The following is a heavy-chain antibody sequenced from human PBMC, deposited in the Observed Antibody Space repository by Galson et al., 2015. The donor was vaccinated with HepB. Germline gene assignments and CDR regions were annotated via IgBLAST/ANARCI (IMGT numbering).Heavy chain of an antibody. J-gene: IGHJ4*02. Sequence: SVKVSCKASGFTFTSSAMQWVRQARGQRLEWIGWIVVGSGNTNYAQKFQERVTITRDMSTSTAYMELSSLRSEDTAVYYCAALVTMVRGVTNILDYWGQGTPVTVSS. CDR3: AALVTMVRGVTNILDY. CDR1: GFTFTSSA. CDR2: IVVGSGNT. D-gene: IGHD3-10*01. V-gene: IGHV1-58*02.